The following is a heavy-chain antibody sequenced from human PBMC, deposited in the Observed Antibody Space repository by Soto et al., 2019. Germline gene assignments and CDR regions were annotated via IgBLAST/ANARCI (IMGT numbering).Heavy chain of an antibody. V-gene: IGHV4-59*01. CDR2: IHYSGST. Sequence: TCTVSRGSISSYYWSWIRQPPGKGLEWIGFIHYSGSTNYNPSLKGRVTMSVDTSKTQFSLNLTSVTAADTAVYYCARVHSSSYYYGLAVWGQGIPVTVSS. CDR3: ARVHSSSYYYGLAV. D-gene: IGHD6-6*01. CDR1: RGSISSYY. J-gene: IGHJ6*02.